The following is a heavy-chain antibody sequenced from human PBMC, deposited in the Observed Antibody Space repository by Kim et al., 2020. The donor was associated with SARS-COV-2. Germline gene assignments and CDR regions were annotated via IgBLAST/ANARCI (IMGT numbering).Heavy chain of an antibody. D-gene: IGHD3-10*01. J-gene: IGHJ4*02. V-gene: IGHV3-30*02. Sequence: YAASVKGRFTIARDISNNTLYLQMTSLRPEDTAVYYCARARFADVLSSFDYWGQRTLVAVSS. CDR3: ARARFADVLSSFDY.